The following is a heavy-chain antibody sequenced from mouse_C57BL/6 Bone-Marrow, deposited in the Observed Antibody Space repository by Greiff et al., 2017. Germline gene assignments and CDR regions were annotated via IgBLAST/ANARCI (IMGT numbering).Heavy chain of an antibody. CDR1: GFNIKDYY. D-gene: IGHD2-2*01. CDR2: IDPEDGET. Sequence: EVNVVESGAELVKPGASVKLSCTASGFNIKDYYMHWVKQRTEQGLEWIGRIDPEDGETKYAPKFQGKATITADTSSNTAYLQLSSLTSEDTAVYYCARGSTMVTTGAMDYWGQGTSVTVSS. V-gene: IGHV14-2*01. J-gene: IGHJ4*01. CDR3: ARGSTMVTTGAMDY.